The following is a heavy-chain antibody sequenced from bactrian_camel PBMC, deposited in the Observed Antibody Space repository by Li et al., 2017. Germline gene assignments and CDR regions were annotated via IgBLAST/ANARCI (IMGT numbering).Heavy chain of an antibody. CDR3: AADHNRGCMGWPTVEYDI. D-gene: IGHD3*01. CDR2: YINTRSA. Sequence: VQLVESGGGSVEAGGSLRLSCAASRYTGCMGWFRQAPGKQREEVAVAYINTRSAKYGDSVKGRFTITQDNGKNTVYLQMNNLKPEDTAMYYCAADHNRGCMGWPTVEYDITGQGTQVTVS. CDR1: RYTGC. V-gene: IGHV3S53*01. J-gene: IGHJ4*01.